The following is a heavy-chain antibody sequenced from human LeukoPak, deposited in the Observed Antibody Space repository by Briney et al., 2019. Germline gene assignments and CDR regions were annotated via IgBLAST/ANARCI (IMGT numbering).Heavy chain of an antibody. V-gene: IGHV1-69*13. CDR1: GGSFTSYG. CDR2: IIPIYGRA. D-gene: IGHD3-3*01. Sequence: SVKVSCKASGGSFTSYGISWVRQAPGQGLEWMGKIIPIYGRANYGRKFQGRVTITADELTTTSYMELSSLTAEDMAVYYCAAGGAYEFRDDYWGQGTLVTVSS. J-gene: IGHJ4*02. CDR3: AAGGAYEFRDDY.